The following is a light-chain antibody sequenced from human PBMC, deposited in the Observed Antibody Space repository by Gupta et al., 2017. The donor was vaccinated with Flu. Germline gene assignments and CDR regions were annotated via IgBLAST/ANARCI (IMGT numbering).Light chain of an antibody. Sequence: PATLSVSPGERATLSCRASQSVSINLAWYQQKPGQAPRLLIYDASSRAADIPARFSGSESETEYTLTISGLEPEDFAIYYCQQDNYWPRTFGQGTTVDI. CDR1: QSVSIN. J-gene: IGKJ1*01. CDR2: DAS. V-gene: IGKV3-15*01. CDR3: QQDNYWPRT.